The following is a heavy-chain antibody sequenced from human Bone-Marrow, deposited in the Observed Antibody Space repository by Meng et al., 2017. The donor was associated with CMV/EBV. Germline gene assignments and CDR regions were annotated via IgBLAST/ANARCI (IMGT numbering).Heavy chain of an antibody. Sequence: ASVKVSCKASGYTFTGYYMHWVRQAPGQGLEWMGWINPNSGGTNYAQKFQGRVTMTRDTSISTAYMELSRLRSDDTAVYYCARAHCSSTSCLWDFDYCGQGTLVTVSS. D-gene: IGHD2-2*01. CDR2: INPNSGGT. CDR3: ARAHCSSTSCLWDFDY. CDR1: GYTFTGYY. V-gene: IGHV1-2*02. J-gene: IGHJ4*02.